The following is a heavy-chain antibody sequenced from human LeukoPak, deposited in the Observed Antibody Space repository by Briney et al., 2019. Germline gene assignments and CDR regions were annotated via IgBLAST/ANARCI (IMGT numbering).Heavy chain of an antibody. CDR1: GFTFSSYG. J-gene: IGHJ4*02. CDR2: ISYDGSNK. Sequence: GGSLRLSCAASGFTFSSYGMHWVRQAPGKGLEWVAVISYDGSNKYYADSVKGRFTISRDNSKNTLYLQMNSLRAEDTAVYYCADSSGYHTPVVDWGQGTLVTVSS. D-gene: IGHD3-22*01. V-gene: IGHV3-30*03. CDR3: ADSSGYHTPVVD.